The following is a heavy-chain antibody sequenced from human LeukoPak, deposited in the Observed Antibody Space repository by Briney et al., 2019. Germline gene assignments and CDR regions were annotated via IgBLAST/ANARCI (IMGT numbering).Heavy chain of an antibody. V-gene: IGHV3-23*01. CDR3: ARRAGGYSHSYDY. CDR1: EFTFSSYA. J-gene: IGHJ4*02. CDR2: ISGSGGNT. D-gene: IGHD4-23*01. Sequence: GGSLRLSCAASEFTFSSYAMTWVRQAPGKRLEWVSAISGSGGNTYYADSVKGRFTISRDNSKNTLYLQMSSLRAEDTAVYYCARRAGGYSHSYDYWGQGVLVTVSS.